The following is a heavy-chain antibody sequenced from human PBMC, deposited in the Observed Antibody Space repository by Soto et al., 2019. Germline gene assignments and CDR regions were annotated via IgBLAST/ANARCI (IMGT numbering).Heavy chain of an antibody. J-gene: IGHJ5*01. V-gene: IGHV5-10-1*01. CDR2: IDPSDSYT. CDR1: GYNFTAFW. Sequence: GESLKISCKASGYNFTAFWIHWVRQAPGKGLEWLGKIDPSDSYTNYSPSFEGHVTISTDNSITTAYLQWSSLRASDTALYFCARVHKNWFDSWAQGTMVTVSS. CDR3: ARVHKNWFDS.